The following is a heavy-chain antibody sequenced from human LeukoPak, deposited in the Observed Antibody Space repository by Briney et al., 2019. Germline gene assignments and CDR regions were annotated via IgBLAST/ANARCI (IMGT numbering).Heavy chain of an antibody. D-gene: IGHD3-10*01. CDR2: MDNFGYK. CDR3: AGGSYYGSGSRPGYIEY. Sequence: GGSLRLSCAASGFSVNNNYMNWVRQATGKGLEWVSLMDNFGYKHYADSVEGRVTISRDSSRNTVYLQLNSLRAEDTAVYYCAGGSYYGSGSRPGYIEYWGQGTLVTASS. V-gene: IGHV3-53*01. CDR1: GFSVNNNY. J-gene: IGHJ4*03.